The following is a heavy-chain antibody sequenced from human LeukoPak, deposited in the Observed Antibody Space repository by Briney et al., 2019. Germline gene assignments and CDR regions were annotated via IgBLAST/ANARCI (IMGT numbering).Heavy chain of an antibody. D-gene: IGHD3-10*01. Sequence: SETLSLTCAVYGGSFSGYYWSWIRQPPGKGLEWIGEINHSGSTNYNPSLKSRVTISVDTSKNQFCLKLSSVTAADTAVYYCARSHLLWFGEFGGPDYWGQGTLVTVSS. CDR2: INHSGST. J-gene: IGHJ4*02. CDR3: ARSHLLWFGEFGGPDY. V-gene: IGHV4-34*01. CDR1: GGSFSGYY.